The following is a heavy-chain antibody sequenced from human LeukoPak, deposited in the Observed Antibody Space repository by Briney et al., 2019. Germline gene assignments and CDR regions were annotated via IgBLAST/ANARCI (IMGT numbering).Heavy chain of an antibody. D-gene: IGHD4-23*01. V-gene: IGHV4-4*07. Sequence: PSETLSLTCTVSGGSIGSYYWSWIRQPAGKGLEWIGRIYTSGSATYNPSLKSRVTMSLDTSKNQFSLKLSSETAADTAVYYCARDLYGTSLDYWGQGTLVTVSS. CDR3: ARDLYGTSLDY. CDR1: GGSIGSYY. CDR2: IYTSGSA. J-gene: IGHJ4*02.